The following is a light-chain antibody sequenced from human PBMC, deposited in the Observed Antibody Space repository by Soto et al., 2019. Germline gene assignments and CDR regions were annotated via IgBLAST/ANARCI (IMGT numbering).Light chain of an antibody. Sequence: EIVLTQSPATLSLSPGERATLSCRASQSVGSYLAWYQQKPGQAPRPLIYDASNRATGIPARFSGSGSGTEFTLPISSLQSEDFAVSXXXXXXXXPQTFGQGTKVDIK. CDR3: XXXXXXPQT. V-gene: IGKV3-11*01. CDR1: QSVGSY. CDR2: DAS. J-gene: IGKJ1*01.